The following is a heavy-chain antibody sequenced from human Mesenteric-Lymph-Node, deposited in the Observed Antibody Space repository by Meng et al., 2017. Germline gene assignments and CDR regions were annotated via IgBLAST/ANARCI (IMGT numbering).Heavy chain of an antibody. CDR3: GRDQGRQLINH. Sequence: QGHSPGSGPRLVTPVPTLSLTCTVSGDSIISGDYSWNWIRQPPGKGLEWIGEVYHRGDTNYNPSLKSRVVISVDRSKNQFSLNLSSVTAADTAVYYCGRDQGRQLINHWGQGTLVTVSS. D-gene: IGHD1-1*01. V-gene: IGHV4-30-4*01. J-gene: IGHJ4*02. CDR1: GDSIISGDYS. CDR2: VYHRGDT.